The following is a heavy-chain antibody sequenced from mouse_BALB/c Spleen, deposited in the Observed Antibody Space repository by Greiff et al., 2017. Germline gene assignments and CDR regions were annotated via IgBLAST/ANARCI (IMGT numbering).Heavy chain of an antibody. Sequence: EVKLVESGGGLVQPGGSRKLSCAASGFTFSSFGMHWVRQAPEKGLEWVAYISSGSSTIYYADTVKGRFTISRDNPKNTLFLQMTSLRSEDTAMYYCARVHYYGSSYDAMDYWGQGTSVTVSS. CDR2: ISSGSSTI. V-gene: IGHV5-17*02. CDR3: ARVHYYGSSYDAMDY. D-gene: IGHD1-1*01. CDR1: GFTFSSFG. J-gene: IGHJ4*01.